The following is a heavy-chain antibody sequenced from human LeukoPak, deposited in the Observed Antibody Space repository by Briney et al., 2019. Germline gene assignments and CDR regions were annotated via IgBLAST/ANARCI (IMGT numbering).Heavy chain of an antibody. V-gene: IGHV4-34*01. CDR2: INHSGNT. Sequence: NASETLSLTCAVYGGSFSNYFWTWIRQPPGKGLEWIGEINHSGNTNYNPSLKTRVTISLVTSKNQFSLKLSSVTAADTAVYYCARGPSFTYSGSTAYYGFDFWGQGTLVTVSS. CDR1: GGSFSNYF. D-gene: IGHD3-22*01. J-gene: IGHJ5*01. CDR3: ARGPSFTYSGSTAYYGFDF.